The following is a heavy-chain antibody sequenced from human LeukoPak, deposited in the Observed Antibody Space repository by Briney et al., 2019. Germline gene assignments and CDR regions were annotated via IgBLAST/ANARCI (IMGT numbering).Heavy chain of an antibody. CDR3: ARSSCSGGSCYWY. Sequence: PSETLSLTCTVSGGSNSSNYWSWIRQPPGKGLEWIGFIYYTGSTNYNPSLKSRVTISVDTSKTQFSLKLSFVTAADTAVYYCARSSCSGGSCYWYWGQGTLVTVSS. CDR2: IYYTGST. CDR1: GGSNSSNY. D-gene: IGHD2-15*01. J-gene: IGHJ4*02. V-gene: IGHV4-59*01.